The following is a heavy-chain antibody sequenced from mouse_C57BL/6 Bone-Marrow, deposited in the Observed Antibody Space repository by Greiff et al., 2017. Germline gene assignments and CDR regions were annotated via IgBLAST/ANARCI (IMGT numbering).Heavy chain of an antibody. CDR1: GFNIKDDY. CDR2: IDPENGDT. J-gene: IGHJ3*01. CDR3: TTEAICYDYEGFAD. V-gene: IGHV14-4*01. D-gene: IGHD2-4*01. Sequence: EVQLVESGAELVRPGASVKLSCTASGFNIKDDYMHWVKQRPEQGLEWIGWIDPENGDTEYASKFQGKATITADTSSDTAYLQLGSLTSEDAAVYYGTTEAICYDYEGFADWGQGTLVTVSA.